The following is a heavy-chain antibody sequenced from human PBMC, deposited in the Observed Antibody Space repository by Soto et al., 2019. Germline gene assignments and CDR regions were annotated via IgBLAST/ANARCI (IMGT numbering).Heavy chain of an antibody. Sequence: GESLKISCQGSGYSFVNYWIAWVRQMPGKGLEWMGIIYPDDSDRRYSPSFQGRVTVSVDKSINTAYLQWSSLRASDTAVYYCARQGSNGGAYFYGMDVWGPGTTVTVSS. CDR3: ARQGSNGGAYFYGMDV. D-gene: IGHD7-27*01. CDR2: IYPDDSDR. J-gene: IGHJ6*02. V-gene: IGHV5-51*01. CDR1: GYSFVNYW.